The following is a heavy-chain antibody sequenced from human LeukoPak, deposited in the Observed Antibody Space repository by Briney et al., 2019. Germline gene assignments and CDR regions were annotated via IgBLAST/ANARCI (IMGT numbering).Heavy chain of an antibody. Sequence: SETLSLTCTVSGGSISSYYWSWIRQPPGKGLEWIGYIYYSGSTNYNPSLKSRVTISVDTSKNQFSLKLSSVTAADTAVYYCARNRPYGGNSFDYWGQGTLVTVSS. CDR1: GGSISSYY. D-gene: IGHD4-23*01. CDR3: ARNRPYGGNSFDY. CDR2: IYYSGST. J-gene: IGHJ4*02. V-gene: IGHV4-59*08.